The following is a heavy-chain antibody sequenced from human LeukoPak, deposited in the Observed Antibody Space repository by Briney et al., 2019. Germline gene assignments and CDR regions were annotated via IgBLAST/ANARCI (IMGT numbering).Heavy chain of an antibody. CDR2: INPSGGST. CDR3: ARGGYSSSWSPNWFDP. J-gene: IGHJ5*02. Sequence: ASVKVSCKASGYTFTGYYMHWVRQAPGQGLEWMGIINPSGGSTSYAQKFQGRVTMTRDTSTSTVYMELSSLRSEDTAVYYCARGGYSSSWSPNWFDPWGQGTLVTVSS. D-gene: IGHD6-13*01. CDR1: GYTFTGYY. V-gene: IGHV1-46*01.